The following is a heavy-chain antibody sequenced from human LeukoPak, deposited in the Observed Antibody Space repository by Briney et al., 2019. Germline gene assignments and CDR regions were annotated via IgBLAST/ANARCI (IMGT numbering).Heavy chain of an antibody. CDR1: GFTFSNAW. Sequence: PGGSLRLSCAASGFTFSNAWMSWLRQAPPKGLAWVGRIKSKSDVATTDYAAPMTGPFTISRADSKNTLYLQMPSLKTEDTAVYYCTTDTSVMITFGGVYWGQGTLVTASS. CDR2: IKSKSDVATT. V-gene: IGHV3-15*01. CDR3: TTDTSVMITFGGVY. J-gene: IGHJ4*02. D-gene: IGHD3-16*01.